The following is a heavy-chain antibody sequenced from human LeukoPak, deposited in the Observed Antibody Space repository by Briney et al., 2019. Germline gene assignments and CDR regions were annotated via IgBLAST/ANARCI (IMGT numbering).Heavy chain of an antibody. CDR1: GFTFSSYS. CDR3: ARSPGDIVVVPAASDY. D-gene: IGHD2-2*01. CDR2: ISSSSSTI. V-gene: IGHV3-48*01. Sequence: GGSLRLSCAASGFTFSSYSMNWVRQAPGKGLEWVSYISSSSSTIYYADSVKGRFTISRDNAKNSLYLQMNSQRAEDTAVYYCARSPGDIVVVPAASDYWGQGTLVTVSS. J-gene: IGHJ4*02.